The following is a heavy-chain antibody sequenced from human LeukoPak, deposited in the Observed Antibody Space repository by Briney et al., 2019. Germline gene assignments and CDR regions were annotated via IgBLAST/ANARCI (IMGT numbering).Heavy chain of an antibody. CDR2: IYTSGST. V-gene: IGHV4-4*07. D-gene: IGHD3-22*01. J-gene: IGHJ4*02. CDR1: GGSIYNYY. Sequence: SETLSLTCTVPGGSIYNYYWSWIRQPAGKGLEWIGRIYTSGSTDYSPSLKSRVTLSLDTSKNQFSLNLYPVTAADTAVYFCARESKTYDGSGYYHDSWGQGTLVTVSS. CDR3: ARESKTYDGSGYYHDS.